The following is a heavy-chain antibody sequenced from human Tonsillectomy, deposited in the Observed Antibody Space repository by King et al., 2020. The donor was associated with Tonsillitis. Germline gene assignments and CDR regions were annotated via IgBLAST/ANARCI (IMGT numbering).Heavy chain of an antibody. CDR1: GYTFTGYY. D-gene: IGHD3-3*01. J-gene: IGHJ4*02. Sequence: VQLVESGAEVKKPGASVQVSCQASGYTFTGYYMHWVRQAPGQGLEWMGWINPNSGGTNYAQKFQGRVTMTRDTSISTAYMELSRLRSDDTAVYYCARASDFWSGYSNFDYWGQGTLVTVSS. CDR2: INPNSGGT. CDR3: ARASDFWSGYSNFDY. V-gene: IGHV1-2*02.